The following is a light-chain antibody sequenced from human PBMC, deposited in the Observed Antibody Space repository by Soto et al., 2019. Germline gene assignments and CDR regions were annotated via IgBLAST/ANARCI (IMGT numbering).Light chain of an antibody. Sequence: EIVLTQSPGTLSLSPGERATLSCRASQSVISSYLAWYQQKPGQAPRLLIYGASNRATGIPDRFSGDGSGTDFTLTINRLEAEDSALYYCQKYDTSPYTFGQGTKLEIK. CDR2: GAS. V-gene: IGKV3-20*01. CDR3: QKYDTSPYT. J-gene: IGKJ2*01. CDR1: QSVISSY.